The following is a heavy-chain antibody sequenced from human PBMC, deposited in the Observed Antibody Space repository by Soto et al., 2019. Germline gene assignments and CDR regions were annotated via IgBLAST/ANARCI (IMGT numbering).Heavy chain of an antibody. CDR1: GGSISSYY. J-gene: IGHJ5*02. D-gene: IGHD6-19*01. CDR2: IYYSGST. Sequence: SETLSLTCTVSGGSISSYYWSWIRQPPGKGLEWIGYIYYSGSTNYNPSLKSRVTISVDTSKNQFSLKLSSVTAADTAVYYCARQAVAGTFHWFDPWGQGTLVTVSS. V-gene: IGHV4-59*08. CDR3: ARQAVAGTFHWFDP.